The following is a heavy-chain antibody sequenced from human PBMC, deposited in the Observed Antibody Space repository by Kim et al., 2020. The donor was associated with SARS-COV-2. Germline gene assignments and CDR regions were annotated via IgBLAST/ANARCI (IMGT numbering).Heavy chain of an antibody. J-gene: IGHJ6*02. V-gene: IGHV3-48*02. CDR2: ISGDGHGV. CDR3: TRDSGVAYEMDV. D-gene: IGHD2-8*02. CDR1: GFTFSSHA. Sequence: GGSLRLSCAASGFTFSSHAVNWVRQAPGKGLEWLSYISGDGHGVLYADSVKGRFNISRDNAQNSLYLQMNSLRNEDTAVYYCTRDSGVAYEMDVWGQGTT.